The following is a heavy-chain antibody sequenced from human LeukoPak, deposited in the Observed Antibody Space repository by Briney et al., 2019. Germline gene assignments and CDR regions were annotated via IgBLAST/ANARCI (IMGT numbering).Heavy chain of an antibody. J-gene: IGHJ4*02. CDR1: GLSFRNAW. Sequence: GGSLRLSCRASGLSFRNAWMNWVCQAPGKGLEWVGRVKSKVDGETAEYAALVKGRFNISRDDSKKTLYLEMNSLEVEDTAVYYCTTRGYCSGPGCYSDYWGQGTLVTVSS. CDR2: VKSKVDGETA. V-gene: IGHV3-15*07. D-gene: IGHD2-2*01. CDR3: TTRGYCSGPGCYSDY.